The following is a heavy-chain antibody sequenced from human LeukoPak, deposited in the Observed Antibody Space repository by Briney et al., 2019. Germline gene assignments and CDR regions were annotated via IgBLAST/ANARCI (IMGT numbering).Heavy chain of an antibody. CDR2: ISYSGTT. V-gene: IGHV4-39*01. CDR3: ARYTSGNNNYFDP. J-gene: IGHJ5*02. D-gene: IGHD3-10*01. CDR1: GGSISDQSRY. Sequence: SETLSLTCTVSGGSISDQSRYWVWVRQPPGEGLEWIATISYSGTTYYNPSLRSRVTISVDTSNSQFSLRLNSVTTSDAAVYYCARYTSGNNNYFDPRGQGTLVTVSS.